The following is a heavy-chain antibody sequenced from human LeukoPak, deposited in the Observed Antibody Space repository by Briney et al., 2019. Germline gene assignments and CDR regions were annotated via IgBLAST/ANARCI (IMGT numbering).Heavy chain of an antibody. CDR2: IYYSGSA. J-gene: IGHJ4*02. D-gene: IGHD2-15*01. CDR3: ARAPYCSGGSCYSGGLY. CDR1: GGSISSSIYY. Sequence: PSETLSLTCTVSGGSISSSIYYWGWLRQPPGKGLEWIGNIYYSGSAYYNPSLKSRVTISVDTSKNQFSLKLSSVTAADTAVYYCARAPYCSGGSCYSGGLYWGQGTLVTVSS. V-gene: IGHV4-39*07.